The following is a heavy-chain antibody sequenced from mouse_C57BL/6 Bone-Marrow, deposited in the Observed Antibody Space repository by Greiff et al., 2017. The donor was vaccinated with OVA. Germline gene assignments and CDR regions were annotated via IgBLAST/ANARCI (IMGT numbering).Heavy chain of an antibody. CDR2: IRLKSDNYAT. J-gene: IGHJ3*01. V-gene: IGHV6-3*01. D-gene: IGHD1-3*01. Sequence: EVKLMESGGGLVQPGGSMKLSCVASGFTFSNYWMNWVRQSPEKGLEWVAQIRLKSDNYATHYAESVKGRFTISRDDSKSSVYLQMNNLRAEDTGIYYCPIYPAWFAYWGQGTLVTVSA. CDR1: GFTFSNYW. CDR3: PIYPAWFAY.